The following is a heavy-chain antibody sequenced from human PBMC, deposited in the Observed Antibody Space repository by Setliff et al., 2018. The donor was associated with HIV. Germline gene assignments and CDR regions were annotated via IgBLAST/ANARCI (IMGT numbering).Heavy chain of an antibody. D-gene: IGHD3-22*01. CDR2: IYYSGST. J-gene: IGHJ4*02. CDR1: GGSISSSSYY. CDR3: ARHHPFYDSSGSPSDY. Sequence: SETLSLTCTVSGGSISSSSYYWGWIRQPPGKGLAWIGSIYYSGSTYYNPSLKSRVTISVDTSKNQFSLKLSSVTAADTAVYYCARHHPFYDSSGSPSDYWGQGTLVTVSS. V-gene: IGHV4-39*01.